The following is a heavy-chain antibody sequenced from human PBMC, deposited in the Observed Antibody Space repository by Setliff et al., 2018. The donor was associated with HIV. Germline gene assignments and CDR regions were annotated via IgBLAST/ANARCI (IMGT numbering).Heavy chain of an antibody. V-gene: IGHV4-39*07. J-gene: IGHJ5*02. Sequence: SETLSLTCTVSGGSINTGSYYWGWIRQPPGKGLESIGSMYHTGSTYYSPSLNSRFTISVDTSKNQFSLKLRSVTAADTAVYYCARGYSNVWPPIYNWFDPWGRGTLVTVSS. CDR3: ARGYSNVWPPIYNWFDP. CDR1: GGSINTGSYY. CDR2: MYHTGST. D-gene: IGHD6-19*01.